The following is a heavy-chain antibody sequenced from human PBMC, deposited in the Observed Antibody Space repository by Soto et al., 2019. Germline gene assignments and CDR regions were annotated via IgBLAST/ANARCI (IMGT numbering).Heavy chain of an antibody. CDR3: ARDRVVVIAYYYYYGMDV. CDR2: IYSGGST. D-gene: IGHD2-21*01. Sequence: GGSLRLSCAASGFTVSSNYMSWVRQAPGKGLEWVSVIYSGGSTYYADSVKGRFTISRDNSKNTLYLQMDSLRAEDTAVYYCARDRVVVIAYYYYYGMDVWAKGPRSPSP. V-gene: IGHV3-66*01. J-gene: IGHJ6*02. CDR1: GFTVSSNY.